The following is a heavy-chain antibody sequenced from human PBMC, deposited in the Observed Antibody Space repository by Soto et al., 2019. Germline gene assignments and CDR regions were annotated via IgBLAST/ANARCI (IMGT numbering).Heavy chain of an antibody. CDR2: INAGNGYI. CDR3: ASGLIMSGAVFSYSGMDV. Sequence: QVQLVQSGAEVQKPGASVKVSCKASGYTLIRHTLHWVRQAPGQRLEWMGWINAGNGYIKYSQRFQGRVTISRDTSANTADMELSSLRSEDTAVYHCASGLIMSGAVFSYSGMDVWGQGTTVTVSS. CDR1: GYTLIRHT. D-gene: IGHD2-8*01. V-gene: IGHV1-3*01. J-gene: IGHJ6*02.